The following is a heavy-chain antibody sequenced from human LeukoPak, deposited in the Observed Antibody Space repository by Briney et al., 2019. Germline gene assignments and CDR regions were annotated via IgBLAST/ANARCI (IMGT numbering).Heavy chain of an antibody. CDR3: ARTYSGNYYDAFDI. CDR1: GYSISSGYY. V-gene: IGHV4-38-2*01. J-gene: IGHJ3*02. Sequence: SETLSLTCAVSGYSISSGYYWGWIRQPPGKGLEGIGSIYHKGSTYYNPSLNSRVTMSIDTSKNQSSLRLTAVTAADTAMYYCARTYSGNYYDAFDIWGQGTMVTVSS. CDR2: IYHKGST. D-gene: IGHD1-26*01.